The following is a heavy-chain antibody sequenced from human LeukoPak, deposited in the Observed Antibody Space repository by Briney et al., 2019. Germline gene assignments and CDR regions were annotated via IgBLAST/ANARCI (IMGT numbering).Heavy chain of an antibody. V-gene: IGHV1-69*13. CDR2: IIPIFSTA. CDR1: GGTFSSYA. J-gene: IGHJ4*02. D-gene: IGHD5-18*01. CDR3: ARSQGYSYGSSY. Sequence: ASVKVSCKASGGTFSSYAISWVRQATGQGLEWMGGIIPIFSTANYAQKFQGRVTITADDSTGTAYMELTSLRSADTAVYYCARSQGYSYGSSYWGQGTLVTVSS.